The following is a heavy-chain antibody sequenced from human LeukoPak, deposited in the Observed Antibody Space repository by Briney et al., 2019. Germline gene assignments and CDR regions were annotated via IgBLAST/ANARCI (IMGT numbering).Heavy chain of an antibody. CDR1: GGSISSSSYY. V-gene: IGHV4-39*07. CDR2: IYHSGST. J-gene: IGHJ4*01. Sequence: PSETLSLTCTVSGGSISSSSYYWGWIRQPPGKGLEWIGTIYHSGSTYYNPSLKSRVTISLDTSKNQFSLKLTSVTAADTAVYHCARGRQLNDYWGQGTLVTVSS. D-gene: IGHD2-2*01. CDR3: ARGRQLNDY.